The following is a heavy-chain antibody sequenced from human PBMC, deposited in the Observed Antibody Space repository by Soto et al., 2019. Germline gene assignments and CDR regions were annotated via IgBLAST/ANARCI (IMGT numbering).Heavy chain of an antibody. CDR2: INHSGST. CDR3: ARDQIIGLFDY. Sequence: QVQLQQWGAGLLKPSETLSLTCAVYGGSFSGYYWTWIRQPPGTGLEWIGEINHSGSTNYNPSLKSRVTISVDTSKNQFSLKLTSVTPADTAVYYCARDQIIGLFDYWGQGTLVTVSS. V-gene: IGHV4-34*01. D-gene: IGHD2-15*01. CDR1: GGSFSGYY. J-gene: IGHJ4*02.